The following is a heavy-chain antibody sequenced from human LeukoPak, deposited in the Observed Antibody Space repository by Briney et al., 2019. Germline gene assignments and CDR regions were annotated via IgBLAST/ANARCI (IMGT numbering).Heavy chain of an antibody. Sequence: SETLSLTCSVSGDSVTSHGWSWVRQPPGKGLEWIGYVYASGANSDNCNRSLKSRITISVDTSRNQFSLRLNSVTAADTAIYYCARDNVGSLDFWGQGILVTVSS. CDR1: GDSVTSHG. V-gene: IGHV4-59*02. CDR2: VYASGAN. J-gene: IGHJ4*02. D-gene: IGHD3-10*01. CDR3: ARDNVGSLDF.